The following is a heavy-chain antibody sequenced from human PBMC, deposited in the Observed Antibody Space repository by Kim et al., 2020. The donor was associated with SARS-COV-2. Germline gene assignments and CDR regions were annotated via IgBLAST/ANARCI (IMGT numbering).Heavy chain of an antibody. CDR3: ARDTYRFFDY. D-gene: IGHD1-1*01. Sequence: GGSLRLSCTASGFTFSSYWMTWVRQAPGKGLEWVASIQEDGSEKYYGDSVRGRVTVSRDNAENSLYLQMNSLRAEDTAVYYCARDTYRFFDYWGQGMLVTVSS. J-gene: IGHJ4*02. V-gene: IGHV3-7*01. CDR2: IQEDGSEK. CDR1: GFTFSSYW.